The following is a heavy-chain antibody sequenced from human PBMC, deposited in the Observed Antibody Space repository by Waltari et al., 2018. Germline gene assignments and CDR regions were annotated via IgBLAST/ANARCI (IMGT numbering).Heavy chain of an antibody. D-gene: IGHD2-15*01. CDR3: ARDRGRGLYLDS. V-gene: IGHV4-28*03. J-gene: IGHJ4*02. Sequence: CGWGLRPPGKCLEWSEQIHGRGNTNYKPSLESRVPVSRDTSNNQFSLKLASATAADTAVYYCARDRGRGLYLDSWGQGTLVTVSP. CDR2: IHGRGNT.